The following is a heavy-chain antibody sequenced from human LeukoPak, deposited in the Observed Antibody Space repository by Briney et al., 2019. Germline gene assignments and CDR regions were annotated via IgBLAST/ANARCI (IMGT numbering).Heavy chain of an antibody. J-gene: IGHJ6*02. D-gene: IGHD3-10*01. V-gene: IGHV3-30*04. CDR3: ARDRPYYYGSGFFMDV. CDR2: ISYDGSNK. CDR1: GFTFSSYA. Sequence: GGSLRLSCGASGFTFSSYAMLWVRQAPGKALEWVAVISYDGSNKYYADSVKGRFTISRDNSKNTLYLQMNSLRAEDTSVYYCARDRPYYYGSGFFMDVWGQGTTVTVSS.